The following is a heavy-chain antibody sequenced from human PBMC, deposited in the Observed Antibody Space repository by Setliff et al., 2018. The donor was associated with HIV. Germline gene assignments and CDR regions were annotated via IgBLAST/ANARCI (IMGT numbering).Heavy chain of an antibody. CDR1: GGSFSGYY. Sequence: KASETLSLTCAVYGGSFSGYYWSWIRQPPGKGLEWIGEIFHSGSTNYNPSLKSRVTILVDKSKNQLSLRLSSVTAADTAVYYCARGPNLLTHYYDSSGYAVGYSDHWGQGTLVTVSS. CDR3: ARGPNLLTHYYDSSGYAVGYSDH. D-gene: IGHD3-22*01. V-gene: IGHV4-34*01. J-gene: IGHJ4*02. CDR2: IFHSGST.